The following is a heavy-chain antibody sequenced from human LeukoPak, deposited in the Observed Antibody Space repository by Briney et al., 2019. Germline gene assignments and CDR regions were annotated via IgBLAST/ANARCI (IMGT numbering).Heavy chain of an antibody. CDR1: GGSLSGYY. J-gene: IGHJ3*01. D-gene: IGHD4-11*01. CDR3: ARGDYTDYTFYV. Sequence: PSETLSLTCTVYGGSLSGYYRSWIRQPPGKGLEWIGEINHSGATSYNPSLKSRVTISVDTSRNQFSLKLTSVTAADTAVYYCARGDYTDYTFYVWGQGTMVTVSS. V-gene: IGHV4-34*01. CDR2: INHSGAT.